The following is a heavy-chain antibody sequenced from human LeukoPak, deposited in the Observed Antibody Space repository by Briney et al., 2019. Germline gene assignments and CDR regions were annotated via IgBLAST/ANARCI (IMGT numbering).Heavy chain of an antibody. CDR3: ARLDTAMVQNDY. CDR2: INPNSGGT. Sequence: ASVKVSCKASGYTFAGYYMHWVRQAPGQGLEWMGWINPNSGGTNHAQKFQGRVTMTRDTSISTAYMELSRLRSDDTAVYYCARLDTAMVQNDYWGQGTLVTVSS. J-gene: IGHJ4*02. V-gene: IGHV1-2*02. D-gene: IGHD5-18*01. CDR1: GYTFAGYY.